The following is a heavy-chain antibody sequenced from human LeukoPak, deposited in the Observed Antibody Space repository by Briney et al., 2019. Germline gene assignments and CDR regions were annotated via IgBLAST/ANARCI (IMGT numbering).Heavy chain of an antibody. V-gene: IGHV4-59*01. CDR3: ARFERVVVIDAFDI. J-gene: IGHJ3*02. D-gene: IGHD3-22*01. Sequence: SETLSLTCTVSGASISTYYWTWIRQPPGKGLEWIGHISYSGRTNYNTALKSRVTISLDTSKNQFSLKLSSVTAADTAVYYCARFERVVVIDAFDIWGQGTMVTVSS. CDR2: ISYSGRT. CDR1: GASISTYY.